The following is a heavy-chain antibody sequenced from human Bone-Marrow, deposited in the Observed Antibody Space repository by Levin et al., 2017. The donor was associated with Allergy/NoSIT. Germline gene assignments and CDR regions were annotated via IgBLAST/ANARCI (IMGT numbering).Heavy chain of an antibody. CDR2: ISYDGSNK. CDR1: GFTFSSYG. J-gene: IGHJ2*01. CDR3: ANTGTTTGDYPSGDWYFDL. D-gene: IGHD4-17*01. Sequence: GESLKISCAASGFTFSSYGMHWVRQAPGKGLEWVAVISYDGSNKYYADSVKGRFTISRDNSKNTLYLQMNSLRAEDTAVYYCANTGTTTGDYPSGDWYFDLWGRGTLVTVSS. V-gene: IGHV3-30*18.